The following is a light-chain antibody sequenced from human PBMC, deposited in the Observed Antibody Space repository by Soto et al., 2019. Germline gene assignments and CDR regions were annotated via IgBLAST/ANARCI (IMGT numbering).Light chain of an antibody. CDR1: SSDVGGYDF. Sequence: QSALTQPASVSGSPGQSITISCTGTSSDVGGYDFVSWYQHHPGKVPKLMIYEVSNRPSGVSNRFSGSKSGNTASLTISGLQAEDEADYYCSSYTSSSNVVFGGGTKLTVL. V-gene: IGLV2-14*01. J-gene: IGLJ2*01. CDR3: SSYTSSSNVV. CDR2: EVS.